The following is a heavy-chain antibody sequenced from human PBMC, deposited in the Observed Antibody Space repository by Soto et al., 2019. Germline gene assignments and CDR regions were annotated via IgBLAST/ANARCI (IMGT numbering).Heavy chain of an antibody. CDR2: INAGNGNT. CDR1: GYTFTSYA. CDR3: TTAGVPDVLRYFDWLLDFDY. J-gene: IGHJ4*02. Sequence: ASVKVSCKASGYTFTSYAMHWVRQAPGQRLEWMGWINAGNGNTKYSQKFQGRVTITRDTSASTAYMELSSLRSEDTAVYYCTTAGVPDVLRYFDWLLDFDYWGQGTLVTVSS. V-gene: IGHV1-3*01. D-gene: IGHD3-9*01.